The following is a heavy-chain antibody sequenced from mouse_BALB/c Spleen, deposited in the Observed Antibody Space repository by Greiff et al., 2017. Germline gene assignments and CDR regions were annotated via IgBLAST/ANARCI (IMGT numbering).Heavy chain of an antibody. J-gene: IGHJ2*01. CDR3: ARDIITTAYYFDY. V-gene: IGHV5-6-3*01. D-gene: IGHD1-1*01. CDR1: GFTFSSYG. CDR2: INSNGGST. Sequence: EVKLQESGGGLVQPGGSLKLSCAASGFTFSSYGMSWVRQTPDKRLELVATINSNGGSTYYPDSVKGRFTISRDNAKNTLYLQMSSLKSEDTAMYYCARDIITTAYYFDYWGQGTTLTVSS.